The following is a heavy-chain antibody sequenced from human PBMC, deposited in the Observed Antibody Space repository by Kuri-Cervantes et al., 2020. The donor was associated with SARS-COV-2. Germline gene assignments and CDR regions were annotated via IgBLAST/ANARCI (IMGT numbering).Heavy chain of an antibody. CDR1: GFTFSESY. V-gene: IGHV3-23*01. CDR2: IMLSGGNI. D-gene: IGHD6-6*01. J-gene: IGHJ4*02. Sequence: GESLKISCEASGFTFSESYMSWVRQAPGKGLEWVSGIMLSGGNIDYADSVKGRLTVSRDNSKNTLYLQMNSLRAEDTAVYYCAKDYYSSSSNCFDYWGQGALVTVSS. CDR3: AKDYYSSSSNCFDY.